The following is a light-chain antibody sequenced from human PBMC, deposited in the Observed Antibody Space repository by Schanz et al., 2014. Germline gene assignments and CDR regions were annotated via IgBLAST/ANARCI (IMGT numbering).Light chain of an antibody. V-gene: IGLV7-46*01. CDR1: TGGVTSGHY. J-gene: IGLJ3*02. Sequence: QAVVTQEPSLTVSPGGTVTLTCGSSTGGVTSGHYPYWFQQKPGQAPRTLIYDTTNKHSWTPARFSGSLLGGKPALTLSGVQPEDEADYYCLLHYGGAQPWVFGGGTKLTVL. CDR3: LLHYGGAQPWV. CDR2: DTT.